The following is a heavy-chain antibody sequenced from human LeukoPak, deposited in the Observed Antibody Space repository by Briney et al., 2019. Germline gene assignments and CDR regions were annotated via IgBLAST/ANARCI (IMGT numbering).Heavy chain of an antibody. CDR2: ISYDGSNK. V-gene: IGHV3-30-3*01. Sequence: GGSLRLSCAASGFTFSSYAMHWVRQAPGKGLEWVAAISYDGSNKYYADSVKGRFTISRDNSKNTLYLQMNSLRAEDTAVYYCARDRRFDYGDYIFDYWGQGTLVTVSS. CDR3: ARDRRFDYGDYIFDY. CDR1: GFTFSSYA. J-gene: IGHJ4*02. D-gene: IGHD4-17*01.